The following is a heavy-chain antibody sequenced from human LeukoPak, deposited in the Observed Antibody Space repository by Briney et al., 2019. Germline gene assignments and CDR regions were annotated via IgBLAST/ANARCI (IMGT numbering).Heavy chain of an antibody. CDR1: GFTFSSYA. Sequence: PGGSLRLSCAASGFTFSSYAMSWVRQAPGKGLEWVSAISGSGGSTYYADSVKGRFTISRDNSKNTLYLQMNSLRAEGTAVYCCXXXXGATYFDYWGQGTLVTVSS. J-gene: IGHJ4*02. CDR2: ISGSGGST. V-gene: IGHV3-23*01. CDR3: XXXXGATYFDY. D-gene: IGHD1-26*01.